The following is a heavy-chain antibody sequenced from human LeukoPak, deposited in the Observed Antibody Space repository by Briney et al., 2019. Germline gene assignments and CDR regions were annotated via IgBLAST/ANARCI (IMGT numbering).Heavy chain of an antibody. CDR2: ISGSGGST. CDR1: GFTFSSYA. V-gene: IGHV3-23*01. Sequence: GGSLRLSCAASGFTFSSYAMSWVRQAPGKGLEWVSAISGSGGSTYYADSVKGRFTISRDNSKNTLYLQMNSLRAEDTAVYYCAKDVYDFWSGYSGSDYWGQGTLVTVSS. D-gene: IGHD3-3*01. CDR3: AKDVYDFWSGYSGSDY. J-gene: IGHJ4*02.